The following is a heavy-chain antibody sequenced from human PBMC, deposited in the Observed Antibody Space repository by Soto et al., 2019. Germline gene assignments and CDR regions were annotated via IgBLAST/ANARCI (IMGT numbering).Heavy chain of an antibody. V-gene: IGHV1-18*04. J-gene: IGHJ5*02. D-gene: IGHD5-12*01. CDR3: ARLLDFYSGYDERWFDP. Sequence: GASVKVSCKASGYTFTSYGISWVRQAPGQGLEWMGWISAYNGNTNYAQKLQGRVTMTTDTSTSTAYMELRSLRSDDTAAYYCARLLDFYSGYDERWFDPWGQGTLVTVSS. CDR2: ISAYNGNT. CDR1: GYTFTSYG.